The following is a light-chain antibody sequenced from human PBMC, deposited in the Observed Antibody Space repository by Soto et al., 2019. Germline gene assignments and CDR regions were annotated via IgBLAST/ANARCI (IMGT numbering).Light chain of an antibody. CDR1: QNVGSN. CDR2: EAS. CDR3: HQRQRWPRT. V-gene: IGKV3-11*01. J-gene: IGKJ1*01. Sequence: VLTHSPATLSVSPGERATLSCRASQNVGSNLAWYQHKPGQAPRLLIYEASNRAAGVPGRFSGSGSGTDFTLTITRLEPEDFAFYYCHQRQRWPRTFGQGTKVDIK.